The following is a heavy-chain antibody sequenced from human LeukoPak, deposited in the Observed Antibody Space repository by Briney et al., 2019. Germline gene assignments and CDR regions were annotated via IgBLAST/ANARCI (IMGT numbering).Heavy chain of an antibody. Sequence: GAPLQICCKGSGSIFRSYWIGCGRQLPGKGLEWMGIIYPADSDIRYSPSFQGQVTISADRSTSTAYLQWSSLKASDSAMYYCARYNRDGYDAMGAHDFWGQGTLVTVSS. J-gene: IGHJ4*02. V-gene: IGHV5-51*01. CDR2: IYPADSDI. CDR3: ARYNRDGYDAMGAHDF. D-gene: IGHD5-24*01. CDR1: GSIFRSYW.